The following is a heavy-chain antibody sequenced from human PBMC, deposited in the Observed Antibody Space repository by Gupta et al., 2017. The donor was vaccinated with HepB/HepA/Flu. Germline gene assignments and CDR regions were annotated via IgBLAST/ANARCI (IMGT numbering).Heavy chain of an antibody. J-gene: IGHJ4*02. Sequence: QVQLVESGGGVVQSGRSLRLSCAASGFTFSSYGMHWVRQAPGKGLEWVASLSYDGNNKYYADSVKGRFTISRDNSKNSLYLQMNSLTTDDTAVYYCAKDHNYYDFWSGPNDYWGQGTLVTVSS. D-gene: IGHD3-3*01. CDR3: AKDHNYYDFWSGPNDY. V-gene: IGHV3-30*18. CDR2: LSYDGNNK. CDR1: GFTFSSYG.